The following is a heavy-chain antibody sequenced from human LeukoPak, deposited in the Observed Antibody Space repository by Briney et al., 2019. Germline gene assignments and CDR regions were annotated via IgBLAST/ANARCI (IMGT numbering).Heavy chain of an antibody. Sequence: GATVKISCKASGYTFTDYYMHWVQQAPGKGLEWMGRVDPEDGETIYAEKFQGRVTITADTSTDTAYMELSRLTLDDTAVYYCARAYNWGYDNWGQGTLVTVSS. D-gene: IGHD1-1*01. J-gene: IGHJ4*02. CDR1: GYTFTDYY. CDR2: VDPEDGET. V-gene: IGHV1-69-2*01. CDR3: ARAYNWGYDN.